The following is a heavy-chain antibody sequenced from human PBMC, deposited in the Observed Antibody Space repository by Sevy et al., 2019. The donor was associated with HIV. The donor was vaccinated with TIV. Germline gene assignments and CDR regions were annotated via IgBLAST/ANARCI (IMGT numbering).Heavy chain of an antibody. CDR3: AKVKRVAAAGKRPFDY. Sequence: GGSLKLSCAASGFTFSSYAMSWVRQAPGKGLEWVSAISGSGGSTYYADSVKGRFTMSRDNSKNTLYLQMNSLRAEDTAVYYCAKVKRVAAAGKRPFDYWGQGTLVTVSS. CDR2: ISGSGGST. CDR1: GFTFSSYA. V-gene: IGHV3-23*01. D-gene: IGHD6-13*01. J-gene: IGHJ4*02.